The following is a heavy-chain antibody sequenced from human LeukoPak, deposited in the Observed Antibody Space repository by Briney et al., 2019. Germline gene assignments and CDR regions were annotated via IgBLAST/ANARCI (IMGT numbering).Heavy chain of an antibody. CDR3: AKPVKVAAAGIYYFDY. V-gene: IGHV3-7*01. J-gene: IGHJ4*02. CDR1: GFTFSNYW. Sequence: PGGSLRLSCAVSGFTFSNYWMSWVRQAPGKGLEWVANIKQDVSEKYYMDSVKGRFTISRDNSKNTLYLQMNSLRAEDTAVYYCAKPVKVAAAGIYYFDYWGQGTLVTVSS. CDR2: IKQDVSEK. D-gene: IGHD6-13*01.